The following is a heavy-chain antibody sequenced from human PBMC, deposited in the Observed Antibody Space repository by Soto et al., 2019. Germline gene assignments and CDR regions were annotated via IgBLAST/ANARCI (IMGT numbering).Heavy chain of an antibody. CDR3: ARAGYSSGWYHWYFDF. J-gene: IGHJ2*01. CDR2: INAGNGNT. CDR1: GYTFTNYG. Sequence: ASVKVSCKASGYTFTNYGIHWVRQAPGQRLEWMGWINAGNGNTKYSQKFQGRVIITRDTSASTAYMELSSLRSEDTAVFYRARAGYSSGWYHWYFDFWGRGTLVTVSS. V-gene: IGHV1-3*01. D-gene: IGHD6-19*01.